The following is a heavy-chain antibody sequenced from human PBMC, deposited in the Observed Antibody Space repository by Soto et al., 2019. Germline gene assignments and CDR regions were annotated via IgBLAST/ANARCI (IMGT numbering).Heavy chain of an antibody. CDR2: ISSSSSYI. Sequence: EVQLVESGGGLVKPGGSLRLSCAASGFTFSSYSMNWVRQAPGKGLEWVSSISSSSSYIYYADSVKGRFTISRDNAKNSLYLQMNSLGAEDTAVYYWARDRCSTTSCYGRDWGQGTLVTVSS. CDR3: ARDRCSTTSCYGRD. D-gene: IGHD2-2*01. CDR1: GFTFSSYS. V-gene: IGHV3-21*01. J-gene: IGHJ4*02.